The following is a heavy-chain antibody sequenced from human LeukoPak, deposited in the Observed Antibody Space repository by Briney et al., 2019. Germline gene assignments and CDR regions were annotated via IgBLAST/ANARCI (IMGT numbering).Heavy chain of an antibody. J-gene: IGHJ4*02. CDR1: GFTFADYA. Sequence: GGSLRLSCAASGFTFADYAMHWVRQAPGKGLEWVSLISGDGGSTYYADSVKGRFTISRDNSKNSLYLQMNSLRTEDTALYYCAKAHSSGWYDWDWSDFPGYEYYFDYWGQGTLVTVSS. D-gene: IGHD6-19*01. CDR2: ISGDGGST. V-gene: IGHV3-43*02. CDR3: AKAHSSGWYDWDWSDFPGYEYYFDY.